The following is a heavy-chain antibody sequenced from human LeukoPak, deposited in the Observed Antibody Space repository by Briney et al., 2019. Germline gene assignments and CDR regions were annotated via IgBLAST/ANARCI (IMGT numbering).Heavy chain of an antibody. D-gene: IGHD2-15*01. CDR2: IKQDGSEK. V-gene: IGHV3-7*01. J-gene: IGHJ4*02. CDR3: ARDKVVRPIGFDY. CDR1: GFTFSSYW. Sequence: PGGSLRLSCAASGFTFSSYWMSWVRQAPGKGLEWVANIKQDGSEKYYVDSVKSRFTISRDNAENSLYLQMNSLRAEDTAVYYCARDKVVRPIGFDYWGQGTLVTVSS.